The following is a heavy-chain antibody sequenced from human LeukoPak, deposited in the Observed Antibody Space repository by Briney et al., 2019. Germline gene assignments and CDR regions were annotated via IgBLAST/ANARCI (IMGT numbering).Heavy chain of an antibody. D-gene: IGHD3-22*01. CDR3: ARDAFPTMTPYFDY. J-gene: IGHJ4*02. Sequence: ASVNVSCKASVYTFTSYGISWLRQAPGQGLDWMGWIRAYNGNTNYAQKLQGRVTMTTDTSTSTAYMELRSLRSDDTAVYYCARDAFPTMTPYFDYWGQGTLVTVSS. CDR1: VYTFTSYG. V-gene: IGHV1-18*01. CDR2: IRAYNGNT.